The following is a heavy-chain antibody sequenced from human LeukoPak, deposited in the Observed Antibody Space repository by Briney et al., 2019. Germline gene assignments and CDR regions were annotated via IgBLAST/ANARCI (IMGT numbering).Heavy chain of an antibody. CDR1: GGSFSGYY. Sequence: SETLSLTCAVYGGSFSGYYWSWLRQPPGKGLEWIGEINHSGSTNYNPSLKSRVTISVDTSKNQFSLKLSSVTAADTAVYYCARRLDYYGSGSYSNFDYWGQGTLVTVSS. V-gene: IGHV4-34*01. D-gene: IGHD3-10*01. CDR2: INHSGST. CDR3: ARRLDYYGSGSYSNFDY. J-gene: IGHJ4*02.